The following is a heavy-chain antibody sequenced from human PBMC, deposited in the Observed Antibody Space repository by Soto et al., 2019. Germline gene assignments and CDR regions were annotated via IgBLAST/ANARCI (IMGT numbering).Heavy chain of an antibody. D-gene: IGHD5-12*01. CDR3: ARDGVEMATIRHFDY. CDR1: GFTFSSYG. CDR2: IWYDGSNK. V-gene: IGHV3-33*01. J-gene: IGHJ4*02. Sequence: GGSLRLSCAASGFTFSSYGMHWVRQAPGKGLEWVAVIWYDGSNKYYADSVKGRFTISRDNSKNTLYLQMNSLRAEDTAVYYCARDGVEMATIRHFDYWGQGTLVTVSS.